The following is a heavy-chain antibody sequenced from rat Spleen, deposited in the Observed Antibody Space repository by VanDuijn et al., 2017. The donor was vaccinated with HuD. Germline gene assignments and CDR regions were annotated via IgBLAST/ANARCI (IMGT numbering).Heavy chain of an antibody. CDR2: ISTSGGST. Sequence: EVQLVESGGGLVQPGRSMKLSCAASGFTFSSFPMAWVRQAPTKGLEWVATISTSGGSTYYRDSMKGRFTISRDNAKSTLYLQMNSLRSEDTATYYCTRETGYDYFDYWGQGVMVTVSS. CDR3: TRETGYDYFDY. J-gene: IGHJ2*01. CDR1: GFTFSSFP. V-gene: IGHV5-46*01. D-gene: IGHD1-4*01.